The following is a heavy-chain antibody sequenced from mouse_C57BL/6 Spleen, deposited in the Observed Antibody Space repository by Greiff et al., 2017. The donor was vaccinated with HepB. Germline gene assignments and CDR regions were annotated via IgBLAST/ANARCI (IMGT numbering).Heavy chain of an antibody. J-gene: IGHJ3*01. V-gene: IGHV1-82*01. Sequence: QVQLKESGPELVKPGASVKISCKASGYAFSSSWMNWVKQRPGKGLEWIGRIYPGDGDTNYNGKVKGKATLTADKSSSTAYMQLSSLTSEDSAVYFCANYYGSSSGFAYGGQGTLVTVSA. CDR1: GYAFSSSW. CDR2: IYPGDGDT. D-gene: IGHD1-1*01. CDR3: ANYYGSSSGFAY.